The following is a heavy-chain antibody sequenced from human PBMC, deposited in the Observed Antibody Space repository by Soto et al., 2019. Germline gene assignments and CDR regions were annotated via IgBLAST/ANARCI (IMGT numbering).Heavy chain of an antibody. CDR2: ISGSGGTT. CDR1: GFTFSNYA. Sequence: EVQLLESGGGLVQPGGSLRLSCVASGFTFSNYAMSWVRQAPGKGLEWVSGISGSGGTTYYADSVKGRFTVSRDNSKDTLSLQMSSLRAEDTAIYYCAKTQWQWLVYVDYWGQGTLVTVSS. J-gene: IGHJ4*02. V-gene: IGHV3-23*01. CDR3: AKTQWQWLVYVDY. D-gene: IGHD6-19*01.